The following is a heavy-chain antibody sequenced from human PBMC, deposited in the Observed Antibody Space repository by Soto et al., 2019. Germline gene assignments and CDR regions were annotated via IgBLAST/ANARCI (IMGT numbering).Heavy chain of an antibody. Sequence: QVQLVQSGAAVKEPGASVKVSCKASGYTFTSLDINWLRQATGQGLEWMGWMNPNNGITGYAQKFQGRVTMTRDTSISTDYMELSSLRSEDTAVYYCARGVNAGVDYWGQGTLVTVSS. D-gene: IGHD1-26*01. CDR2: MNPNNGIT. J-gene: IGHJ4*02. CDR1: GYTFTSLD. V-gene: IGHV1-8*01. CDR3: ARGVNAGVDY.